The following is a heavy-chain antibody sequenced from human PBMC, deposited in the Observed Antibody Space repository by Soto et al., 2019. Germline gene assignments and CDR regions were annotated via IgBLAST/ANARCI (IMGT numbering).Heavy chain of an antibody. CDR1: GGSISSYY. V-gene: IGHV4-59*12. CDR3: ARGWRGEMATIYFDY. CDR2: IYYSGST. J-gene: IGHJ4*02. Sequence: SETLSLTCTVSGGSISSYYWSWIRQPPGKGLEWIGYIYYSGSTNYNPSLKSRVTISVDTSKNQFSLNLSSVTAADTALYYCARGWRGEMATIYFDYWGQGTLVTVS. D-gene: IGHD5-12*01.